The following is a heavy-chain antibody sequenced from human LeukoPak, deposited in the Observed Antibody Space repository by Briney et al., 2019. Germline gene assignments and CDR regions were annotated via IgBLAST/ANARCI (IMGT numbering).Heavy chain of an antibody. Sequence: PSQTLSLTCTVSGGSISSGSYYWSWIRQPAGKGLEWIGRIYTSGSTNYNPSLKSRVTMSVDTSKNQFSLKLSSVTAADTAVYYCARVGPQLELDYWGQGTLVTVSS. CDR2: IYTSGST. V-gene: IGHV4-61*02. CDR3: ARVGPQLELDY. D-gene: IGHD1-1*01. J-gene: IGHJ4*02. CDR1: GGSISSGSYY.